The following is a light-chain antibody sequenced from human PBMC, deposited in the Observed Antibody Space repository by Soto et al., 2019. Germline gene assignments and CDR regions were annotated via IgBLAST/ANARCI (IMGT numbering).Light chain of an antibody. Sequence: QSALTQPPSASGSPGQSVTISCTGTSSDIGGYNSVSWYQQHPGKAPRLMIYEVNKRPSGVPDRFSGSESGYTASLTVSGLQTEDEALYYCSSSAGSYHDLVFGGGTKLTVL. CDR2: EVN. CDR1: SSDIGGYNS. CDR3: SSSAGSYHDLV. J-gene: IGLJ3*02. V-gene: IGLV2-8*01.